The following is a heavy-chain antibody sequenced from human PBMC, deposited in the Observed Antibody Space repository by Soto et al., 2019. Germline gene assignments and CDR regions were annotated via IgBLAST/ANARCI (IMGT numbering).Heavy chain of an antibody. CDR3: ASRQWELRGRSFDY. CDR2: IYHSGST. V-gene: IGHV4-4*02. Sequence: SETLSLTCGVSDGSISSNTWWSWVRQPPGKGLEWIGEIYHSGSTNYNVSLKSRVTISVDKSKNQFSLKLSSVTAADTAVYYCASRQWELRGRSFDYWGQGTLVSVSS. CDR1: DGSISSNTW. J-gene: IGHJ4*02. D-gene: IGHD1-26*01.